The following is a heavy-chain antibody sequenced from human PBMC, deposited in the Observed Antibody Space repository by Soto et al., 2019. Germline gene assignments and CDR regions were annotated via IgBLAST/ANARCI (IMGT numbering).Heavy chain of an antibody. CDR2: INANDGNT. CDR3: ARDFGYGDYVDY. V-gene: IGHV1-18*04. D-gene: IGHD4-17*01. Sequence: ASVKVSCKASGYTFTSYYMHWVRQAPGQGLEWMGWINANDGNTNYAQKFQGRVTMTTDTSTSTAYMELRSLRSDDTAVYYCARDFGYGDYVDYWGQGTLVTVSS. J-gene: IGHJ4*02. CDR1: GYTFTSYY.